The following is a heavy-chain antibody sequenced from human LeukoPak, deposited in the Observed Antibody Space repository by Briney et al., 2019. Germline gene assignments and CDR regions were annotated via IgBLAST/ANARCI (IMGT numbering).Heavy chain of an antibody. J-gene: IGHJ3*02. V-gene: IGHV3-7*01. CDR2: IKQDGSDK. CDR1: GFTFSYYW. CDR3: TRDLTNWNDATLDI. D-gene: IGHD1-1*01. Sequence: GGSLRLSCAASGFTFSYYWMSWVRQAPGKGLEWVANIKQDGSDKYCVDSVKGRFTISRDNAKNSLYLQMNSLSAEDTATYYCTRDLTNWNDATLDIWGQGTMVTVSS.